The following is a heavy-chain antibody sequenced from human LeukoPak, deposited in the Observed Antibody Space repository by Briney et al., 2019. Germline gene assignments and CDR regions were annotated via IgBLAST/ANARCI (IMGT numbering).Heavy chain of an antibody. V-gene: IGHV1-46*01. CDR3: ARVPALDYGDPQGPFDY. J-gene: IGHJ4*02. CDR1: GYTFTSYY. CDR2: INPSGGST. Sequence: SVKVSCKASGYTFTSYYMHWVRQAPGQGLEWIGIINPSGGSTSYAQKFQGRVTMTRDTSTSTVYMELSSLRSEDTAVYYCARVPALDYGDPQGPFDYWGQGTLVPVSS. D-gene: IGHD4-17*01.